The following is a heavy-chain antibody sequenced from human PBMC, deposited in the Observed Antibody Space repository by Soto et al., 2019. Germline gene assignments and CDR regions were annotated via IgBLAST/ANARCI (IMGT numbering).Heavy chain of an antibody. CDR1: GYTFTGYY. CDR2: IHLNSGGT. V-gene: IGHV1-2*02. CDR3: ASPCELSYSYFYFFTLDV. Sequence: ASVKVSCKASGYTFTGYYVHWVRQAPGHGLEWLGWIHLNSGGTNYAQSFQGRVTMTRDMSVSTVYMEMTVLSSDDTAVYYCASPCELSYSYFYFFTLDVWGQGTTVTVSS. D-gene: IGHD2-21*01. J-gene: IGHJ6*02.